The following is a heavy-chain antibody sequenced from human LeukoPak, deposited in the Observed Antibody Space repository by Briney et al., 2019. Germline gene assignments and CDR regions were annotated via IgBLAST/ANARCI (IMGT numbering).Heavy chain of an antibody. V-gene: IGHV1-46*01. CDR2: INPSGGST. CDR3: ARESLHRRSLEWLDCMDV. Sequence: ASVKVSCKASGYTFTSYYMHWVRQAPGQGLEWMGIINPSGGSTSYAQKFQGRVTMTRDTSTSTVYMELSSLRSEDTAVYYCARESLHRRSLEWLDCMDVWGQGTTVTVSS. J-gene: IGHJ6*02. CDR1: GYTFTSYY. D-gene: IGHD3-3*01.